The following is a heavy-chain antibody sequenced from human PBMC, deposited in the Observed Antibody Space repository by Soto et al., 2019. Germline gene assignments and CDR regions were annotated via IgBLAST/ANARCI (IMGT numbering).Heavy chain of an antibody. CDR2: IYHSGST. CDR3: ARMYSSGYDAFDI. CDR1: GGSISSSSYY. J-gene: IGHJ3*02. Sequence: QLQLQESGPGLVKPSETLSLTCTVSGGSISSSSYYWGWIRQPPGEGLEWIGSIYHSGSTYYNPSLKCRVTISVDTSKNQFSLKLSSVTAADTAVYYCARMYSSGYDAFDIWGQGTKVTV. V-gene: IGHV4-39*01. D-gene: IGHD6-19*01.